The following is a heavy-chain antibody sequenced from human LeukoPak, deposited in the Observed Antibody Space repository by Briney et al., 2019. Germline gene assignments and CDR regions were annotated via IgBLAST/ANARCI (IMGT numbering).Heavy chain of an antibody. V-gene: IGHV3-23*01. CDR1: GFTFNSYA. J-gene: IGHJ4*02. CDR3: AKAMSTVMGGTDY. Sequence: GGSLRLSCAASGFTFNSYAMSWVRQASGKGLEWVSTVTGSGSATYYADSVKGRFIISGDNSKNTQYLQMNSLRADDTALYYCAKAMSTVMGGTDYWGQGTLVTVSS. CDR2: VTGSGSAT. D-gene: IGHD4-17*01.